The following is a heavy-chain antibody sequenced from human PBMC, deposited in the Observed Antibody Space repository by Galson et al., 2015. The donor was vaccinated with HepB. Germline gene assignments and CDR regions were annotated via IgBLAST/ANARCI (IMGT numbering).Heavy chain of an antibody. CDR3: ARDRVTTPMDV. CDR2: IYYSGST. V-gene: IGHV4-59*01. CDR1: GGSISSYY. Sequence: LSLTCTVSGGSISSYYWSWIRQPPGKGLEWIGYIYYSGSTNYNPSLKSRVTISVDTSKNQFSLKLSSVTAADTAVYYCARDRVTTPMDVWGKGTTVTVSS. D-gene: IGHD4-17*01. J-gene: IGHJ6*03.